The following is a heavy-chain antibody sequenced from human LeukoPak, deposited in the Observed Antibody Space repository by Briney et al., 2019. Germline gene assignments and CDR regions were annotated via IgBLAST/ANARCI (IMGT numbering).Heavy chain of an antibody. Sequence: GGSLILSCAASGFTFSSYAMSWVRQAPGKGLEWVSGISGSGGSTNYADSVKGRFTIARDNSKNTLYLQLNSLGAEDTAVYYCAKVAPYGNYLFHYWGQGTRVTVSS. CDR1: GFTFSSYA. CDR3: AKVAPYGNYLFHY. D-gene: IGHD1-1*01. V-gene: IGHV3-23*01. CDR2: ISGSGGST. J-gene: IGHJ4*02.